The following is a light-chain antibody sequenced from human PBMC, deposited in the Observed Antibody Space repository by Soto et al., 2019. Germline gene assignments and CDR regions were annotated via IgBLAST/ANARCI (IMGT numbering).Light chain of an antibody. Sequence: DIQMTQSPSSLSASVGDRVTITCRASQNIGTSLNWYQQKPGKAPTALIYKASTMQGGVPSRFSGSGSGTYFTRTISSLQPEDSATYYCQQSYSSLVYTFVPWTKLEIK. CDR1: QNIGTS. V-gene: IGKV1-39*01. CDR3: QQSYSSLVYT. J-gene: IGKJ2*01. CDR2: KAS.